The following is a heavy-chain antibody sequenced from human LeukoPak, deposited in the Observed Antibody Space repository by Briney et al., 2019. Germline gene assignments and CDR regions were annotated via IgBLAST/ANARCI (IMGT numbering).Heavy chain of an antibody. D-gene: IGHD4-17*01. CDR1: GGSISSGDSY. CDR3: ARGGHGHYYFDY. J-gene: IGHJ4*02. V-gene: IGHV4-30-4*01. Sequence: SQTLSLTCTVSGGSISSGDSYWRWIRQPPGKGLEWIGYIYYSGSTYYNPSLKSRVTISVDTSKNQFSLKLSSVTAADTAVYYCARGGHGHYYFDYWGQGTLVTVSS. CDR2: IYYSGST.